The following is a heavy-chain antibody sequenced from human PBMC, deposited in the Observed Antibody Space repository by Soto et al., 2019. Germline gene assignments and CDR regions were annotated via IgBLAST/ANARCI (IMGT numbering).Heavy chain of an antibody. V-gene: IGHV1-69*02. CDR2: VIPILGMA. CDR1: GGTFSSYS. J-gene: IGHJ5*02. D-gene: IGHD2-2*01. Sequence: QVQLVQSGAEVKKPGSSVKVSCEASGGTFSSYSFSWVRQAPGQVLEWMGRVIPILGMANYAQKFQGRVTITADKSTSTVYMEMSSLRSEDTAVYYCARGGAVVVPGAVDRHNWFDPWGQGTLVTVSS. CDR3: ARGGAVVVPGAVDRHNWFDP.